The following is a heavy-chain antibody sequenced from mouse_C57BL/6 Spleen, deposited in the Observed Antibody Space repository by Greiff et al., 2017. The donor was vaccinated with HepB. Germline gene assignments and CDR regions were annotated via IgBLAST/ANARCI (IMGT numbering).Heavy chain of an antibody. D-gene: IGHD1-1*01. J-gene: IGHJ2*01. CDR3: AREDGSSQYYFDY. CDR1: GYTFTSYW. V-gene: IGHV1-64*01. CDR2: IHPNSGST. Sequence: QVQLQQPGAELVKPGASVKLSCKASGYTFTSYWMHWVKQRPGQGLEWIGMIHPNSGSTNYNEKFKSKATLTVDKSSSTAYMQLSSLTSEDSAVYYCAREDGSSQYYFDYWGQGTTLTVSS.